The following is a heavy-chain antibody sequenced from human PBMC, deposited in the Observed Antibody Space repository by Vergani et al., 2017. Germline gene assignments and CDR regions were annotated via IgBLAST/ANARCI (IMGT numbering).Heavy chain of an antibody. Sequence: VQLVESGGGLVKPGGSLRLSCAASGFTFSSYGMHWVRQAPGKGLEWVAFIRYDGSNKYYADSVKGRFTISRDNSKNTLYLQMNSLRAEDTAVYYCAKRLGYCSSTSCPNSTYWGQGTLVTVSS. CDR2: IRYDGSNK. V-gene: IGHV3-30*02. D-gene: IGHD2-2*01. CDR1: GFTFSSYG. CDR3: AKRLGYCSSTSCPNSTY. J-gene: IGHJ4*02.